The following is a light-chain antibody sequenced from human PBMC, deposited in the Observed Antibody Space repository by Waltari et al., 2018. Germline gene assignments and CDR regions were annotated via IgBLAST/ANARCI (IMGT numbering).Light chain of an antibody. CDR2: GAS. V-gene: IGKV3-20*01. CDR1: QSVRSTY. Sequence: EIVLTQSPGTLSLSPWDRATLCCRASQSVRSTYLAWYQQKPCQAPGLLIYGASSRATGIPDRFSGSGSGTDFTLTISRLEPEDFAVYYCQHYSSSSWTFGQGTKVEIK. J-gene: IGKJ1*01. CDR3: QHYSSSSWT.